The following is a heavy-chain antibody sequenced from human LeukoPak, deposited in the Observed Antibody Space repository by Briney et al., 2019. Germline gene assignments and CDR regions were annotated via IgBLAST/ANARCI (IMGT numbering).Heavy chain of an antibody. Sequence: PGGSLRLSCSASGFTFSSYAMYWVRQAPGKGLEYVSAITSSGDSTHYADSVEGRFTIPRDNSINTLYFQMSSLRAEDTAVYYCVREGYDSVRSDAFDLWGRGTVVTVSS. CDR1: GFTFSSYA. CDR2: ITSSGDST. CDR3: VREGYDSVRSDAFDL. V-gene: IGHV3-64D*06. J-gene: IGHJ3*01. D-gene: IGHD3-22*01.